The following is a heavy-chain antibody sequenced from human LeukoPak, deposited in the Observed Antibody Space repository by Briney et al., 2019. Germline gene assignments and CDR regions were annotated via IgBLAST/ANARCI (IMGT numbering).Heavy chain of an antibody. D-gene: IGHD3-16*02. CDR2: INPNSGGT. V-gene: IGHV1-2*02. J-gene: IGHJ4*02. Sequence: ASVKVSCKASGYTFTGYYMHWVRQAPGQGFEWMGWINPNSGGTNYAQKFQGGVTMTRDTSISTAYMELSRLRSDDTAVYYCAREVPVYDYVWGSYRHKAFDYWGQGTLVTVSS. CDR3: AREVPVYDYVWGSYRHKAFDY. CDR1: GYTFTGYY.